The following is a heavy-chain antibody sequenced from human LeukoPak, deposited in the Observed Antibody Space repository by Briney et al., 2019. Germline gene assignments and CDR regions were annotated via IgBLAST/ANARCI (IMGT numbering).Heavy chain of an antibody. CDR2: ISSSGSTI. V-gene: IGHV3-11*04. J-gene: IGHJ4*02. CDR1: GFTFSDYY. Sequence: GGSLRLSCAVSGFTFSDYYMSWIRQAPGKGLEWVSYISSSGSTIYYGDSVKGRFTISRDNAKNSLYLQMNSLGAEDTAVYYCAKGVLGGYSYGYWGQGTLVTVSS. D-gene: IGHD5-18*01. CDR3: AKGVLGGYSYGY.